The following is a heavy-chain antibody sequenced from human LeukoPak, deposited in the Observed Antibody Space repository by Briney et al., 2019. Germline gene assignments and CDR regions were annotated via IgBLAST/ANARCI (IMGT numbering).Heavy chain of an antibody. V-gene: IGHV3-23*01. CDR3: AKDRVSSYYGSGSYYFY. J-gene: IGHJ4*02. CDR2: ISGSGGST. Sequence: GGSLRLSCAASGFTFSSYAMSWVRQAPGKGLEWVSAISGSGGSTYYADSVKGRFTISRDNSKNTLYLQMNSLRAEDTAVYYCAKDRVSSYYGSGSYYFYWGQGTLVTVSS. D-gene: IGHD3-10*01. CDR1: GFTFSSYA.